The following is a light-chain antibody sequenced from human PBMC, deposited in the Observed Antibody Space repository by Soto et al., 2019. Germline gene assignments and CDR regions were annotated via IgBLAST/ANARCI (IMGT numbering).Light chain of an antibody. CDR1: SSDVGGHNS. V-gene: IGLV2-14*03. Sequence: QSALTQPASVSGSPGQSITISCTGTSSDVGGHNSVSWYQHHPGKAPKLMIYDVSNRTSGVSNRFSGSKSGNTASLTISGLQAEDEADYYCSSYTTSSTYVFGTGTKLTVL. CDR3: SSYTTSSTYV. CDR2: DVS. J-gene: IGLJ1*01.